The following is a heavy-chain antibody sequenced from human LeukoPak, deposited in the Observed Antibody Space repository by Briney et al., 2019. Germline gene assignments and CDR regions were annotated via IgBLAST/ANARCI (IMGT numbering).Heavy chain of an antibody. CDR1: GFTFSSYA. CDR2: IWYDGSNK. CDR3: AKDPGAFDI. Sequence: GGSLRLSCAASGFTFSSYAMSWVRQAPGKGLEWVAVIWYDGSNKYYADSVKGRFTISRDNSKNTLYLQMNSLRAEDTAVYYCAKDPGAFDIWGQGTMVTVSS. V-gene: IGHV3-33*06. J-gene: IGHJ3*02.